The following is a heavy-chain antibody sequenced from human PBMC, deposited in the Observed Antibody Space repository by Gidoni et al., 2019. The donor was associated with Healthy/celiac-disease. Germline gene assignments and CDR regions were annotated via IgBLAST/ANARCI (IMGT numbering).Heavy chain of an antibody. V-gene: IGHV3-30*04. CDR3: ARDVGYCSSTSCPADTDYYYYMDV. J-gene: IGHJ6*03. D-gene: IGHD2-2*01. CDR1: GFTFSSYA. CDR2: ISYDGSNK. Sequence: QVQLVESGGGVVQPGRSLRLSCAASGFTFSSYAMHWVRQAPGKGLEWVAVISYDGSNKYYADPVKGRFTISRDNSKNTLYLQMNSLRAEDTAVYYCARDVGYCSSTSCPADTDYYYYMDVWGKGTTVTVSS.